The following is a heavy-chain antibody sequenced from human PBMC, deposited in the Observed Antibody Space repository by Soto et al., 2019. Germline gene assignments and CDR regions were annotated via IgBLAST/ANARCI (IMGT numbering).Heavy chain of an antibody. J-gene: IGHJ5*02. V-gene: IGHV1-18*01. CDR1: GYTFSNYG. D-gene: IGHD2-2*01. Sequence: QVQLVQSGGEVKRPGASVKVSCKTSGYTFSNYGITWVRQAPGQPLEWLGWISLYSDGTNYGQKFQGRVSMTTDTSTTTAYMELRSLRSDDTAVYYCARVVPGAEAWFGPWGHGTLVTVSS. CDR3: ARVVPGAEAWFGP. CDR2: ISLYSDGT.